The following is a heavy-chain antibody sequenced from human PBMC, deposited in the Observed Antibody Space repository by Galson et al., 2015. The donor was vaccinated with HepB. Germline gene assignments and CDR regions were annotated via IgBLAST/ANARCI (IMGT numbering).Heavy chain of an antibody. CDR2: IIPILGIA. CDR1: GGTFSSYA. CDR3: ARQYNWNPTYYYYMDV. D-gene: IGHD1-20*01. Sequence: SVKVSCKASGGTFSSYAISWVRQAPGQGLEWMGGIIPILGIANYAQKFQGRVTITADKSTSTACMELSSLRSEDTAVYYCARQYNWNPTYYYYMDVWGKGTTVTVSS. J-gene: IGHJ6*03. V-gene: IGHV1-69*10.